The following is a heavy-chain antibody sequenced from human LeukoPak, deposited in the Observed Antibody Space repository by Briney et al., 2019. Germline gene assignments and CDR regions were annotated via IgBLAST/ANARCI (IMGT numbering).Heavy chain of an antibody. D-gene: IGHD6-13*01. CDR3: AKDKYSSSWYDQPFDY. J-gene: IGHJ4*02. Sequence: PGGSLRLSCAASGFTFSSYAMSWVRQAPGKGLEWVSAISGSGGSTYYADSVKGRFTISRDNSKNTLYLQMNSLRAEDTAVYYCAKDKYSSSWYDQPFDYWGQGTLVTASS. CDR2: ISGSGGST. CDR1: GFTFSSYA. V-gene: IGHV3-23*01.